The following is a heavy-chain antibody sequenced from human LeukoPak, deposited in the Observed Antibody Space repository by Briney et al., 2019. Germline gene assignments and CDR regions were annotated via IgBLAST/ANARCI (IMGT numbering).Heavy chain of an antibody. V-gene: IGHV1-2*04. CDR2: INPNSGGT. D-gene: IGHD3-10*01. CDR3: ARDHGGYYGSGSYSFVWDY. Sequence: SVKVSCKASGYTFTGYYMHWVRQAPGQGLEWMGWINPNSGGTNYAQKFQGWVTITRDTSISTAYMELSRLRSDDTAVYYCARDHGGYYGSGSYSFVWDYWGQGTLVTVSS. J-gene: IGHJ4*02. CDR1: GYTFTGYY.